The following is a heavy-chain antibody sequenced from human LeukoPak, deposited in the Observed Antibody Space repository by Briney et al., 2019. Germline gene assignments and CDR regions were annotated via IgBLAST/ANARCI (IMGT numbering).Heavy chain of an antibody. J-gene: IGHJ6*03. Sequence: SETLSLTCTVSGGSISTSNYYWGWIRQPPGKGLEWIGNIFYSGSTYYSPSLKSRVTISLDTSRNQFSLKLSSVTAADTAVYYCARHKDYYYSYMDVWGKGTTVTISS. CDR1: GGSISTSNYY. CDR2: IFYSGST. CDR3: ARHKDYYYSYMDV. V-gene: IGHV4-39*01.